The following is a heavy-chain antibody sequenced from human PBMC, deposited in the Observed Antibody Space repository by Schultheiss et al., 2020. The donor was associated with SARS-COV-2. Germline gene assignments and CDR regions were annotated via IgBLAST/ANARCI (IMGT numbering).Heavy chain of an antibody. CDR3: ARVRGGGDFDY. J-gene: IGHJ4*02. CDR2: IYSGGRT. D-gene: IGHD2-15*01. Sequence: GGSLRLSCAASGFTVSSNYMSWVRQAPGKGLEWVSVIYSGGRTYYADSVKGRFTISRDNAQNSLYLQMNSLRDEDTAVYYCARVRGGGDFDYWGQGTLVTVSS. V-gene: IGHV3-66*01. CDR1: GFTVSSNY.